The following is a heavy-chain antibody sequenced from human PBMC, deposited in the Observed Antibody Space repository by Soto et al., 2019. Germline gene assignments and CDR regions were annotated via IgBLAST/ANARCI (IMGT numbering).Heavy chain of an antibody. D-gene: IGHD2-15*01. CDR1: GFTFSAYD. Sequence: GSLRLSCAASGFTFSAYDMHWVRQTTGKGLEWVSAIGAADDPYYLGSVKGRFTISRENAKNSLYLQMNSLRAEDTAVYYCARAYSGRLPRRADYYFAMDVWGQGTTVTVSS. CDR3: ARAYSGRLPRRADYYFAMDV. J-gene: IGHJ6*02. V-gene: IGHV3-13*05. CDR2: IGAADDP.